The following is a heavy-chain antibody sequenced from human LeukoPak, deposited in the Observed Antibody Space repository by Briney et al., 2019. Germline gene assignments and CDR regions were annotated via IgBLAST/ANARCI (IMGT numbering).Heavy chain of an antibody. V-gene: IGHV4-59*01. D-gene: IGHD6-13*01. Sequence: SSETLSLTCTVSGDSFSYFYWSWIRQPPGKGLEWIGYIYNSGSTNYNPSLKSRVTISLDTSKNQFSLKLSSVTAADTAVYYCARGVVAAAGRTFDFWGQGTLVTVSS. CDR1: GDSFSYFY. CDR3: ARGVVAAAGRTFDF. CDR2: IYNSGST. J-gene: IGHJ4*02.